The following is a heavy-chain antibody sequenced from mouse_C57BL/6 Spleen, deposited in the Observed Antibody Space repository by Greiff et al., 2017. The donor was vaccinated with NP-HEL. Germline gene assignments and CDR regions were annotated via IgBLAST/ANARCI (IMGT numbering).Heavy chain of an antibody. D-gene: IGHD4-1*01. CDR1: GFTFSDYG. J-gene: IGHJ2*01. Sequence: VQLKESGGGLVKPGGSLKLSCAASGFTFSDYGMHWVRQAPEKGLEWVAYISSGSSTIYYADTVTGRFTISRDNAKNTLFLQMTSLRSEDTAKYYCAREDWDGYFDYWGQVTTLTVSS. CDR2: ISSGSSTI. V-gene: IGHV5-17*01. CDR3: AREDWDGYFDY.